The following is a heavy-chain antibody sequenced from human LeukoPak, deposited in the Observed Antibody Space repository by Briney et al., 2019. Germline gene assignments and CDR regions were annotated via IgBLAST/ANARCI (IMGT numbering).Heavy chain of an antibody. CDR3: ARDCSTTPMVGYNWFDP. Sequence: GGSLRLSCAASGFTFSSYSMNWVSQAPGKGLEWISYIHVSSNIIFYADAVKRRFTISRDNAKNSLYLQMNSLRAEDTAAYYCARDCSTTPMVGYNWFDPWGQGTPVTVSS. CDR1: GFTFSSYS. V-gene: IGHV3-48*01. CDR2: IHVSSNII. J-gene: IGHJ5*02. D-gene: IGHD2/OR15-2a*01.